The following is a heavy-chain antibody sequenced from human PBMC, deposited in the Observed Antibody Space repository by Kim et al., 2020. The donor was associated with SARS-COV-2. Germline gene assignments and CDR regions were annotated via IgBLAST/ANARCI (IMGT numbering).Heavy chain of an antibody. CDR3: AKDPLGYCSSTSCALAGFDY. V-gene: IGHV3-33*06. Sequence: RFTISRDNSKNTLYLQMNSLRAEDTAVYYCAKDPLGYCSSTSCALAGFDYWGQGTLVTVSS. J-gene: IGHJ4*02. D-gene: IGHD2-2*01.